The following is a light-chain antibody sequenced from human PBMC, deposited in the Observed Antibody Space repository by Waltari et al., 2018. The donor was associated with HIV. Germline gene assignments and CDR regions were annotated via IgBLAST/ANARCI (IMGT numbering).Light chain of an antibody. CDR3: SSYTSLSTRV. CDR2: NVN. CDR1: NSDIGAYNY. Sequence: QSALTQPASVSGSPGQSITISCTGTNSDIGAYNYVSWYQQHPGKAPTLMIYNVNRRPAVVSNRFSGSKSGNTASLTISGLQAEDEADYYCSSYTSLSTRVFGTGTHVTVL. J-gene: IGLJ1*01. V-gene: IGLV2-14*03.